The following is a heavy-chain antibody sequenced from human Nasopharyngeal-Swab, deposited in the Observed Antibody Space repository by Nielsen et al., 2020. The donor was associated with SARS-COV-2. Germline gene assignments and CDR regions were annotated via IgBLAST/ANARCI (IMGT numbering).Heavy chain of an antibody. D-gene: IGHD3-16*01. CDR2: ISYDGSNK. V-gene: IGHV3-30*18. Sequence: GESLKTSCAASGFTFSSYGMHWVRQAPGKGLEWVAVISYDGSNKYYADSVKGRFTISRDNSKNTLYLQMNSLRAEDTAVYYCAEDWASYGMDVWGQGTTVTVSS. CDR1: GFTFSSYG. CDR3: AEDWASYGMDV. J-gene: IGHJ6*02.